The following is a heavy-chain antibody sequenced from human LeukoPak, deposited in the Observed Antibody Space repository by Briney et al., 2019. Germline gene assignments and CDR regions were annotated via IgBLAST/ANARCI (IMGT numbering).Heavy chain of an antibody. CDR2: ISSGGDST. V-gene: IGHV3-23*01. CDR3: AKYGSSNWFDS. D-gene: IGHD2-2*01. CDR1: GFTFTHYA. Sequence: GGSLRLSCAASGFTFTHYAMTWVRRAPGKGLEWVSTISSGGDSTYHADPVKGRFTISRGNSKNIVFLQMNTLRAEDTAVYYCAKYGSSNWFDSWGQGTLVAVSS. J-gene: IGHJ5*01.